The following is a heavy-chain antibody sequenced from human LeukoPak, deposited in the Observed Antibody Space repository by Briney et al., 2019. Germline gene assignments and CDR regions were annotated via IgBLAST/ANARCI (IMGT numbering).Heavy chain of an antibody. CDR3: ARVPRGFGPYMDV. V-gene: IGHV4-4*08. D-gene: IGHD3-10*01. CDR2: IYTSGST. CDR1: GGSINSYY. J-gene: IGHJ6*03. Sequence: PSETLSLTCTVSGGSINSYYWSWIRQPPGKGLEWIGYIYTSGSTNYNPSLKSRVTISVDTSKNQFSLKLSSVTAADTAVYYCARVPRGFGPYMDVWGKGTTVTISS.